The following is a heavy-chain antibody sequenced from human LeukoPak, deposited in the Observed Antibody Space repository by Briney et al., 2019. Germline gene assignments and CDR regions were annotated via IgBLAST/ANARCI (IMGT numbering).Heavy chain of an antibody. J-gene: IGHJ4*02. V-gene: IGHV3-7*03. CDR3: VKNDGWFHLAQ. CDR2: IKTDGSET. CDR1: GFYFRDHW. Sequence: GGSLRLSCAASGFYFRDHWMDWVRPAPGKGLEWVGHIKTDGSETYYLDSLKGRISISRDNTNNALYLQMNSLRVEDTAIYYCVKNDGWFHLAQWGQGTLVTVSS. D-gene: IGHD6-19*01.